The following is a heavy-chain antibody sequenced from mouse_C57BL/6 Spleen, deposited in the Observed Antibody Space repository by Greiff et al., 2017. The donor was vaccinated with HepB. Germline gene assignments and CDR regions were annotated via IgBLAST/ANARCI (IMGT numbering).Heavy chain of an antibody. D-gene: IGHD2-5*01. V-gene: IGHV1-80*01. J-gene: IGHJ4*01. CDR3: ARYRPYSNYEDAMDY. CDR1: GYAFSSYW. CDR2: IYPGDGDT. Sequence: QVQLQQSGAELVKPGASVKISCKASGYAFSSYWMNWVKQRPGKGLEWIGQIYPGDGDTNYNGKFKGKATLTADKSSSTAYMQLSSLTSEDSAVYFCARYRPYSNYEDAMDYWGQGTSVTVSS.